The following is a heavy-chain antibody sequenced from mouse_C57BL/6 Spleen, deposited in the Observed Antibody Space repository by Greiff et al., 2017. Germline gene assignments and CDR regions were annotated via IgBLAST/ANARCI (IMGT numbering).Heavy chain of an antibody. J-gene: IGHJ1*03. CDR3: ARIYDYDYDDWYFDV. CDR1: GYTFTSYW. Sequence: VQLQQPGAELVKPGASVKMSCKASGYTFTSYWITWVKQRPGQGLEWIGDIYPGSGSTNYNEKFKGKATLTVDTSSSTAYMQLSSLTSEDSAVYYCARIYDYDYDDWYFDVWGTGTTVTVSS. CDR2: IYPGSGST. D-gene: IGHD2-4*01. V-gene: IGHV1-55*01.